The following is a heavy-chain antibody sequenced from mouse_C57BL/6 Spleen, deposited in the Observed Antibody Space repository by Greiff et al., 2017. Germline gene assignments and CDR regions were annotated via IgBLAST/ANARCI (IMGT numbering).Heavy chain of an antibody. V-gene: IGHV1-82*01. CDR1: GYAFSSSW. J-gene: IGHJ1*03. CDR3: ARSVDWYFDV. CDR2: IYPGDGDT. Sequence: VKLMESGPELVKPGASVKISCKASGYAFSSSWMNWVKQRPGKGLEWIGRIYPGDGDTNYNGKFKGKATMTADKSSSTAYMQLSSLTSEDSAVYFCARSVDWYFDVWGTGTTVTVSS.